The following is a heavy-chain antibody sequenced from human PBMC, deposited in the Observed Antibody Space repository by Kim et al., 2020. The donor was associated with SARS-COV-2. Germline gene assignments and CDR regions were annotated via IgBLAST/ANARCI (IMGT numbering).Heavy chain of an antibody. CDR3: ARGFQYPNLSSGPKNFDL. J-gene: IGHJ2*01. Sequence: SETLSLTCAVYGGSFSGYYWSWIRQPPGKGLEWIGEINHSGSTNYNPSLKSRVTISVDTSKNQFSLKLSSVTAADTAVYYCARGFQYPNLSSGPKNFDLWGRGTLVTVSS. V-gene: IGHV4-34*01. CDR2: INHSGST. CDR1: GGSFSGYY. D-gene: IGHD2-2*01.